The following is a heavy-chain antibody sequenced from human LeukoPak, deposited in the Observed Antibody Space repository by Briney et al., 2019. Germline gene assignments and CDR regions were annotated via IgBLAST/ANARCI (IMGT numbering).Heavy chain of an antibody. Sequence: GGSLRLSCAASGFTFSSYEMHWVRQAPGKGLEWVAVIPFDGSKKYHADSVMGRFTISRGTSKNTLYLQMTSLRAEDTAVYYCARGGSGWYGRFDYWGQGTLVTVSS. CDR2: IPFDGSKK. D-gene: IGHD6-19*01. CDR3: ARGGSGWYGRFDY. J-gene: IGHJ4*02. CDR1: GFTFSSYE. V-gene: IGHV3-30*04.